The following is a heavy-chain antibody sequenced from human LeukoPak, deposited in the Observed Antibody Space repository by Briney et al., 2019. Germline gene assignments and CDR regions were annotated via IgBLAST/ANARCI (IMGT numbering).Heavy chain of an antibody. CDR3: ARDGAYCSSTSCQPGLFDY. D-gene: IGHD2-2*01. J-gene: IGHJ4*02. CDR1: GFTFSSYA. V-gene: IGHV3-48*03. Sequence: PGGSLRLSCAASGFTFSSYAMSWVRQAPGKGLEWVSYISSSGSTIYYADSVKGRFTISRDNAKNSLYLQMNSLRAEDTAVYYCARDGAYCSSTSCQPGLFDYWGQGTLVTVSS. CDR2: ISSSGSTI.